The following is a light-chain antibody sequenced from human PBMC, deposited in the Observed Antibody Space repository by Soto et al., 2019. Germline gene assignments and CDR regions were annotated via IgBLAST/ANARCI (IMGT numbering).Light chain of an antibody. V-gene: IGKV3-15*01. CDR1: QSVSSN. CDR3: QHYNNWPPWT. CDR2: RAS. Sequence: IVMTQSPATLSVSPGERATLSCRASQSVSSNLAWYQQKPGQAPRLLIYRASTRATGIPARFSGSGSGTEFTLTITSLQSADFAVYYCQHYNNWPPWTFGQGTKVEIK. J-gene: IGKJ1*01.